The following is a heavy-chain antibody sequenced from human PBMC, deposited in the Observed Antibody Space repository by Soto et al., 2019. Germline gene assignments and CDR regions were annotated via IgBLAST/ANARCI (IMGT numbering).Heavy chain of an antibody. J-gene: IGHJ6*02. V-gene: IGHV3-30*18. CDR2: ISYDGSNK. D-gene: IGHD3-3*01. CDR3: AKDRGIFGPHNFGGMDV. Sequence: GGTLRLSCAASGFTFSSYGMHWVRQAPGKGLEWVAVISYDGSNKYYADSVKGRFTISRDNSKNTLYLQMNSLRAEDTAVYYCAKDRGIFGPHNFGGMDVWGQGTTVTVSS. CDR1: GFTFSSYG.